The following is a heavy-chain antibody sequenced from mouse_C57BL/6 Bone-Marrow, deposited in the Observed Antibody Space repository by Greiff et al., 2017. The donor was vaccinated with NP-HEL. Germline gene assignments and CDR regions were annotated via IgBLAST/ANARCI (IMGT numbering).Heavy chain of an antibody. CDR2: ISSGGDYI. Sequence: EVKLVESGEGLVKPGGSLKLSCAASGFTFSSYAMSWVRQTPEKRLEWVAYISSGGDYIYYADTVKGRFTISRDNARNTLYLQMSSLKSEDTAMYYCTRGYYYYGSDYWGQGTTLTVSS. D-gene: IGHD1-1*01. CDR3: TRGYYYYGSDY. V-gene: IGHV5-9-1*02. CDR1: GFTFSSYA. J-gene: IGHJ2*01.